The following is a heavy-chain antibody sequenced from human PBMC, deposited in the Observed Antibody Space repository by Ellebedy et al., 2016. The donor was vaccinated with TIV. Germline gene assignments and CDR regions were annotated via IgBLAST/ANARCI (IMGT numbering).Heavy chain of an antibody. Sequence: GESLKISXAVSGFLVSNNYMSWVRQTPEKGLEWISLISSDDSTHYADSVKGRFTISRIHLQNTLYLQMNSLRAEDTALYYCVRDLNQWGQGTLVTVSS. CDR3: VRDLNQ. J-gene: IGHJ4*02. CDR1: GFLVSNNY. D-gene: IGHD1-14*01. V-gene: IGHV3-53*01. CDR2: ISSDDST.